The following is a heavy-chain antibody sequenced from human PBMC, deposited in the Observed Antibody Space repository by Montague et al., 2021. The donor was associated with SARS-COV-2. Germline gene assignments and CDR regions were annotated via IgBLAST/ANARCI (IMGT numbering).Heavy chain of an antibody. CDR3: ARRGYTGSDYFDY. V-gene: IGHV4-38-2*01. D-gene: IGHD5-12*01. Sequence: SETLSLTCSVSGFSISSGFYWAWILQSPGKGPEWIGTVYHSGYTHYNPSLQGRVAVSIDTSKNQFSLTVPSVTAAATAVYFCARRGYTGSDYFDYWGQGTLVTVSS. CDR2: VYHSGYT. CDR1: GFSISSGFY. J-gene: IGHJ4*02.